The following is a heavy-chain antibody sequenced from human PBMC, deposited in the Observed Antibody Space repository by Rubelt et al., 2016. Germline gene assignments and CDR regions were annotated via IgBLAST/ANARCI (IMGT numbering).Heavy chain of an antibody. D-gene: IGHD2-21*02. CDR2: IRRGGDT. Sequence: EVQLLESGGGLVQPGGSLRLSCAASGYTFSTYAMSWVRQAPGKGLEWVSSIRRGGDTYYADSVKGRFTISRDNSKNTLYLQMNGLRAEDTAVYYCANPACTGDCLPTFEQWGQGTLVTGSS. J-gene: IGHJ4*02. V-gene: IGHV3-23*01. CDR3: ANPACTGDCLPTFEQ. CDR1: GYTFSTYA.